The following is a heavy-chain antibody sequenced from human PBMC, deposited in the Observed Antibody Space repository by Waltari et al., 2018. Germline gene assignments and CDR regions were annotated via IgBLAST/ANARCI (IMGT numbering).Heavy chain of an antibody. D-gene: IGHD2-15*01. J-gene: IGHJ5*02. Sequence: QLQLQESGPRLVKPSETLSLTCTVSGGSINTNTYFCAWVRQPPGKGLEWIGSVYYSGSTDYNESLKSRVTISVDTSKNQFSLNLSSVTAADTAVYYCASQDAAAVAYWFDPWGQGTPVTVSS. CDR3: ASQDAAAVAYWFDP. V-gene: IGHV4-39*01. CDR1: GGSINTNTYF. CDR2: VYYSGST.